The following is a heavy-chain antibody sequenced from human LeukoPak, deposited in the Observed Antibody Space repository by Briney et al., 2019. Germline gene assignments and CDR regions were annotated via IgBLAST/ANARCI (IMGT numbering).Heavy chain of an antibody. CDR1: GGSFSGYY. J-gene: IGHJ3*02. CDR3: ARFVRYSSSWLVATDAFDI. Sequence: PSETLSLTCAVYGGSFSGYYWSWIRQPPGKGLEWIGEINHSGSTNYNPSLKSRVTISVDTSKNQFSLKLSSVTAADTAVYYCARFVRYSSSWLVATDAFDIWGQGTMVTVSS. D-gene: IGHD6-13*01. CDR2: INHSGST. V-gene: IGHV4-34*01.